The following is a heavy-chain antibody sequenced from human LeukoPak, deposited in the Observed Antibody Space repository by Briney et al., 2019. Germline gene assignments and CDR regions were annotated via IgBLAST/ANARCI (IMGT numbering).Heavy chain of an antibody. J-gene: IGHJ4*02. CDR2: IYHSGST. V-gene: IGHV4-34*01. Sequence: SETLSLTCAVNGGSFSGYYWSWIRQPPGKGLEWIGEIYHSGSTNYNPSLKSRVTISVDKSKNQFSLKLSSVTAADTAVYYCARVRKGAFDYWGQGTLVTVSS. D-gene: IGHD1-26*01. CDR3: ARVRKGAFDY. CDR1: GGSFSGYY.